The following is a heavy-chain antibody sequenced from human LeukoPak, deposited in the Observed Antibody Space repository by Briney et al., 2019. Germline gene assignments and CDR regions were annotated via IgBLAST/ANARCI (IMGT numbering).Heavy chain of an antibody. CDR3: ARVMHSNYVSDY. CDR2: IYYSGST. CDR1: GGSISSHY. D-gene: IGHD4-11*01. V-gene: IGHV4-59*11. J-gene: IGHJ4*02. Sequence: SDTLSLTCTVSGGSISSHYWSWIRQPPGKGLEWIGYIYYSGSTNYNPSLKSRVTISVDTSKNQFSLKLSSVTAADTAVYYCARVMHSNYVSDYWGQGTLVTVSS.